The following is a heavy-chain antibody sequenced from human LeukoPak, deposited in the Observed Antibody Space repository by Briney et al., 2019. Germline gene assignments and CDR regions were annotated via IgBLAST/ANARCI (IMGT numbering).Heavy chain of an antibody. CDR2: IYYSGST. D-gene: IGHD5-24*01. V-gene: IGHV4-34*01. CDR3: ARLRGAIIAHNWFDP. CDR1: GGSFSGYY. J-gene: IGHJ5*02. Sequence: SETLSLTCAVYGGSFSGYYWSWIRQPPGKGLEWVGNIYYSGSTYYNPSLKSRVTISVATSKNHFSLNLSSVTAADTAVYYCARLRGAIIAHNWFDPWGQGTLVTVSS.